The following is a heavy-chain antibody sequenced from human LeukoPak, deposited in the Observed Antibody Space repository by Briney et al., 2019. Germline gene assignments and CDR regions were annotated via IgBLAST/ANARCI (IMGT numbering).Heavy chain of an antibody. CDR3: AKDARYFDY. CDR2: ISYDGSNI. Sequence: PGGSLRLSCAASGFTFSSYGMYWVRQAPGKGLEWVAIISYDGSNIYYADSVKGRFTISRDNSKNTLYLQMNSLRAEDTAVYYCAKDARYFDYWGQGTLVTVSS. J-gene: IGHJ4*02. CDR1: GFTFSSYG. V-gene: IGHV3-30*18.